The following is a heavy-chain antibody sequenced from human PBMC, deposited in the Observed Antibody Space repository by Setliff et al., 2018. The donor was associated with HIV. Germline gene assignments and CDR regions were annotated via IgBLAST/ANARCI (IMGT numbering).Heavy chain of an antibody. Sequence: GASVKVSCKASGYSFTGFYIHWVRQAPGQGLEWMGWMNPNTGDTNFAQKFQDRLTMARDTSIRTAYMELSRLTSDDTAVYFCARDKYYDGKGALDYWGQGMLVTVPQ. CDR3: ARDKYYDGKGALDY. V-gene: IGHV1-2*02. J-gene: IGHJ4*02. D-gene: IGHD3-22*01. CDR1: GYSFTGFY. CDR2: MNPNTGDT.